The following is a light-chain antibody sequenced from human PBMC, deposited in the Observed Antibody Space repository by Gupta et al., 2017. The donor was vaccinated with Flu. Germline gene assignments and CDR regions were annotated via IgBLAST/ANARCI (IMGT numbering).Light chain of an antibody. CDR3: CSCAGSPPYV. Sequence: QPALPQSVSVSGFPGQSSTISCTGNSSDVGSYDLVSWYQQHPGKAPKLMIYEGSQRPSGVSNRFSGSRSGNTASLTISGLQAEDEADYFCCSCAGSPPYVFGAGTKVTVL. CDR1: SSDVGSYDL. J-gene: IGLJ1*01. CDR2: EGS. V-gene: IGLV2-23*01.